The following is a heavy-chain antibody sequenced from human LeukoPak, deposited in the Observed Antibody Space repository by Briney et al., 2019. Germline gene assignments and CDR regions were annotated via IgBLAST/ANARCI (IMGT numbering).Heavy chain of an antibody. D-gene: IGHD1-26*01. CDR1: GGSISSYY. Sequence: PSETLSLTCTVSGGSISSYYWSWIRQPPGKGLEWIGYIYYSGSTNYNPSLKSRVTISVDTSKNQFSLKLSSVTAADTAVYYCARGLDVGATYFDYWGQGALVTVSS. CDR2: IYYSGST. CDR3: ARGLDVGATYFDY. V-gene: IGHV4-59*01. J-gene: IGHJ4*02.